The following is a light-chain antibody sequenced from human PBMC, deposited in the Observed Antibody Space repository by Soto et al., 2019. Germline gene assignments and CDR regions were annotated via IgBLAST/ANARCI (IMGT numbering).Light chain of an antibody. CDR1: QSINSN. CDR3: QQYNNWPRAT. J-gene: IGKJ4*01. V-gene: IGKV3-15*01. CDR2: RAS. Sequence: IVMTQSPATLSVSPGERATLSCRASQSINSNLAWYQQKPGQAPRLLTFRASIRATGFPARFSGSGSGTEFNITISSLQSEDSAIYYCQQYNNWPRATFGGGTKVEIK.